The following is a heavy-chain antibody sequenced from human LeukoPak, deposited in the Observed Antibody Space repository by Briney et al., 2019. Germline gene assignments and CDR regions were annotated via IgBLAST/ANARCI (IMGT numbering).Heavy chain of an antibody. J-gene: IGHJ6*03. CDR1: GGSISSGSYY. V-gene: IGHV4-61*02. CDR2: IYSSGST. CDR3: VSSGYNPRFYYYYLDV. Sequence: SQTLSLTCTVSGGSISSGSYYWSWIRQPAGKGLEWIGRIYSSGSTNYNPSLRSRATISIDTSSNEFSLKLSSVTAADTAVYYCVSSGYNPRFYYYYLDVWGKGTTVTISS. D-gene: IGHD3-22*01.